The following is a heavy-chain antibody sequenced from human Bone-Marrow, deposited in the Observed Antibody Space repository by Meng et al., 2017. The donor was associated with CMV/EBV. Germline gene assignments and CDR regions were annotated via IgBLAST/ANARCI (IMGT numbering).Heavy chain of an antibody. CDR3: ARITMVRGVSFDY. CDR2: IYSGGST. V-gene: IGHV3-66*01. Sequence: TWVRQPPGKGLEWVSVIYSGGSTYYADSVKGRFTISRDNSKNTLYLQMNSLRAEDTAVYYCARITMVRGVSFDYWGRGTLVTVSS. D-gene: IGHD3-10*01. J-gene: IGHJ4*02.